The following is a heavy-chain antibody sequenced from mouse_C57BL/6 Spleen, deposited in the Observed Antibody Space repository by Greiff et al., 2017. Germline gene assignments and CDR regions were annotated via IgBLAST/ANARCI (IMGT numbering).Heavy chain of an antibody. Sequence: VQLQQSGAELVRPGASVTLSCKASGYTFTDYEMHWVKQTPVHGLEWIGAIDPETGGTAYNQKFKGKALLTADKSSSTAYMELRSLTSEDSAVYYCTRKGAYYDYDYAMDYWGQGTSVTVSS. CDR2: IDPETGGT. CDR3: TRKGAYYDYDYAMDY. V-gene: IGHV1-15*01. CDR1: GYTFTDYE. D-gene: IGHD2-4*01. J-gene: IGHJ4*01.